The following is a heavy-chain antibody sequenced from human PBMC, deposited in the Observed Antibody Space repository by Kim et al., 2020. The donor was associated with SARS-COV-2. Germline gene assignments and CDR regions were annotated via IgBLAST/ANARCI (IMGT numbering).Heavy chain of an antibody. D-gene: IGHD3-10*01. Sequence: GGSLRLSCAASGFTFSSYAMTWVRQAPGKGLEWDSAISGSGGSTYYTDSVKGRFSISRDNSKNTVYLKLNSLRADDTAVDYCAKGGVLDCWDQGTLVTVS. CDR2: ISGSGGST. J-gene: IGHJ4*02. CDR1: GFTFSSYA. CDR3: AKGGVLDC. V-gene: IGHV3-23*01.